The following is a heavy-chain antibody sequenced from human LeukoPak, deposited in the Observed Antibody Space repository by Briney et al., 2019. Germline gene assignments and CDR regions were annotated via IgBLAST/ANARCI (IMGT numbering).Heavy chain of an antibody. CDR1: GFTFSSYS. CDR2: ISSSSSTT. V-gene: IGHV3-48*01. J-gene: IGHJ6*04. CDR3: AELGITMIGGV. D-gene: IGHD3-10*02. Sequence: GGSLRLSCAASGFTFSSYSMNWVRQAPGKGLEWVSYISSSSSTTYYADSVRGRFTISRDNSRNTLYLQMNSLRAEDTAVYYCAELGITMIGGVWGKGTTVTISS.